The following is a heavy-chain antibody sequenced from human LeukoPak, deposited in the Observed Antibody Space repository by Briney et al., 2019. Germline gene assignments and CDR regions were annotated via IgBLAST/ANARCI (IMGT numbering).Heavy chain of an antibody. CDR1: GFILNDYG. CDR3: ARDRHCVNGVCHSPPAMDV. D-gene: IGHD2-8*01. J-gene: IGHJ6*02. V-gene: IGHV3-33*01. CDR2: IWFDKNQ. Sequence: PGRSLRLSCAASGFILNDYGMHWVRQAPGKGLEWVADIWFDKNQHFADPVKGRFAISRDNSKNTVYLQINSLRAEDTAVYYCARDRHCVNGVCHSPPAMDVWGQGTTVTVSS.